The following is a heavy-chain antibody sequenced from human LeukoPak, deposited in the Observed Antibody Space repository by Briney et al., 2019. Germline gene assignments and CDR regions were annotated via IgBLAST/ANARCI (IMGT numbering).Heavy chain of an antibody. CDR1: GGSISSAGHY. V-gene: IGHV4-30-2*01. D-gene: IGHD1-26*01. CDR3: ARDQKWELHDAFDI. J-gene: IGHJ3*02. CDR2: IYHSGST. Sequence: SETLSLTCTVSGGSISSAGHYWTWIRQQPGKGLEWIGYIYHSGSTYYNPSLKSRVTISVDRSKNHFSLKLSSVTAADTAVYYCARDQKWELHDAFDIWGPGTMVTVSS.